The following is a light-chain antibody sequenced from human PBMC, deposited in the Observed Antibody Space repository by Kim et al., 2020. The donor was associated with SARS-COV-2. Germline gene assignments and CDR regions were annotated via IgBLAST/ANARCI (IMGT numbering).Light chain of an antibody. CDR1: YNY. V-gene: IGLV2-14*03. CDR2: DVS. Sequence: YNYVSWYQQHPGKAPKVMIYDVSTRPSGVSTRFSGSKSASTASLTISGLQPEDESNYYCASYSSYTTVVFGGGTKLTVL. J-gene: IGLJ2*01. CDR3: ASYSSYTTVV.